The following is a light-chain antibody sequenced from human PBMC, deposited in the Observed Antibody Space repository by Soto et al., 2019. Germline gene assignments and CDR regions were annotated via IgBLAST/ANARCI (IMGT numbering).Light chain of an antibody. Sequence: EIVLTQSPGTLSLSPGERATLSCRASQSVSSSYLAWYQQKPGQAPRLLIYGASSRATGIPDRFSGSGSGTDFTLTISRLEPEDFATYYCQQYNSYGWTFGQGTKVEIK. CDR1: QSVSSSY. V-gene: IGKV3-20*01. CDR2: GAS. CDR3: QQYNSYGWT. J-gene: IGKJ1*01.